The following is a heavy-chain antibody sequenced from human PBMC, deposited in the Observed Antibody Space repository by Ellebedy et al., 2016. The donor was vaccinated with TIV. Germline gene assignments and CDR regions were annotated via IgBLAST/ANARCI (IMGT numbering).Heavy chain of an antibody. CDR3: AKLPVAYNWNYADDY. CDR1: GFTVGNNF. D-gene: IGHD1-7*01. CDR2: IYSGGST. Sequence: GESLKISCAASGFTVGNNFMSWVRQAPGKGLEWVSLIYSGGSTDYADSVKGRFTIYRDSSKNTLYLQMSSLRAEDTAVYYCAKLPVAYNWNYADDYWGQGTLVTVSS. J-gene: IGHJ4*02. V-gene: IGHV3-53*01.